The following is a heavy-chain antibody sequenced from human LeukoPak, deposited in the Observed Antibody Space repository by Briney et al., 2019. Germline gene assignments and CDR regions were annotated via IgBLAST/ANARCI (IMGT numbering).Heavy chain of an antibody. V-gene: IGHV3-30*18. Sequence: GGSLRLSCAASGFTFSSYGMHWLRQAPGKGLDWVAVIAHDGSIDYYADSVKGRFTISRDNAKNTPYLQMNSLRTEDTAMFYCAKEAIAVAGPNYFDYWGQGTLVTVSS. CDR3: AKEAIAVAGPNYFDY. D-gene: IGHD6-19*01. CDR2: IAHDGSID. CDR1: GFTFSSYG. J-gene: IGHJ4*02.